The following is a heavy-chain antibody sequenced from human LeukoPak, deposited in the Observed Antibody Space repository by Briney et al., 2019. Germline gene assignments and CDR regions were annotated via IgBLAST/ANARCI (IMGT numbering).Heavy chain of an antibody. CDR2: FYSGGST. J-gene: IGHJ4*01. Sequence: GASLRLSSAASVITAGNNYMSLRRPAPGKGLEWVSVFYSGGSTYYADSVKGRFTISRDNSKNTLYLQMNSLRAEDTAVYYCARMTASGGSCYSCYFDYWGHGTLVTVSS. CDR3: ARMTASGGSCYSCYFDY. CDR1: VITAGNNY. V-gene: IGHV3-53*01. D-gene: IGHD2-15*01.